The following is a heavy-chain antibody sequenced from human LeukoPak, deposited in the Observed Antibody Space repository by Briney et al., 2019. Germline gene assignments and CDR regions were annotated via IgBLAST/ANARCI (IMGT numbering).Heavy chain of an antibody. CDR2: ISSSSSTI. Sequence: GGSLRLSCAASGFTFSSYGMHWVRQAPGKGLEWVSYISSSSSTIYYADSVKGRFTISRDNSKNTLYLQMNSLRPEDTAVYYCARDLNHYFDYWGQGTLVTASS. CDR1: GFTFSSYG. V-gene: IGHV3-48*01. J-gene: IGHJ4*02. CDR3: ARDLNHYFDY.